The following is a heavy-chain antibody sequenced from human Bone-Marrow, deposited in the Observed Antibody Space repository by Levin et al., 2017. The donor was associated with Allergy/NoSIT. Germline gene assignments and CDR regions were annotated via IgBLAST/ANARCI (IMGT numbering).Heavy chain of an antibody. V-gene: IGHV1-69*02. CDR2: IIPILGIA. J-gene: IGHJ6*02. D-gene: IGHD5-18*01. CDR1: GGTFSRNT. Sequence: PGESLKISCKASGGTFSRNTFSWVRQAPGQGLEWMGRIIPILGIANYAQRFQGRVTIAADESTSTAYMELRSLKSEDTAVYYCARTDTAMFNVGYYGMDVWGQGTTINVSS. CDR3: ARTDTAMFNVGYYGMDV.